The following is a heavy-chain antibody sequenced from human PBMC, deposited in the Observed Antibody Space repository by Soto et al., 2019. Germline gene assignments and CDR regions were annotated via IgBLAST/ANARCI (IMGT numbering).Heavy chain of an antibody. Sequence: GGSLRLSCAASGFTFSDYYMSWIRQAPGKGLEWVSYISSSVSTIYYADSVKGRFTISRDNAKNSLYLQMNSLRAEDTAVYYCASRTIAVAVPDAFDIWGQGTMVTVSS. V-gene: IGHV3-11*01. D-gene: IGHD6-19*01. J-gene: IGHJ3*02. CDR2: ISSSVSTI. CDR3: ASRTIAVAVPDAFDI. CDR1: GFTFSDYY.